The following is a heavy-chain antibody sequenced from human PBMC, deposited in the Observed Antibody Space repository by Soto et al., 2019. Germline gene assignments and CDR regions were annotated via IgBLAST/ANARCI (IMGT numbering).Heavy chain of an antibody. J-gene: IGHJ6*02. V-gene: IGHV1-8*01. CDR2: MNPNSGNT. CDR3: GRGRNGMDV. Sequence: QVQLVQSGAEVKKPGASVKVSCKASGDPFSNYDMKWVRQATGQGLEWMGWMNPNSGNTGDARKVQGGVTMTRNTSITTVYMELSSLKSDDTAGDYCGRGRNGMDVWGQGTTVTVSS. CDR1: GDPFSNYD.